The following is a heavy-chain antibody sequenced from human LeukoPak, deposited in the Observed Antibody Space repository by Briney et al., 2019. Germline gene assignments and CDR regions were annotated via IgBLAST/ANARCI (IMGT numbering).Heavy chain of an antibody. CDR3: ARILSSGYYTGFAY. CDR1: GFTFSSYS. D-gene: IGHD3-3*01. Sequence: PGGSLRLSCAASGFTFSSYSMHWVRQAPGKGLEWVSSITSSISNILYADSVKGRFTISRDNAKNAMYLQMNTLRAEDTAAYYCARILSSGYYTGFAYGGQGTLVTVSA. CDR2: ITSSISNI. V-gene: IGHV3-21*01. J-gene: IGHJ4*02.